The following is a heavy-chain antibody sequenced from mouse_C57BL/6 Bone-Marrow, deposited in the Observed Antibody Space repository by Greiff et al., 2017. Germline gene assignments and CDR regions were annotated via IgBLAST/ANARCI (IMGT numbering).Heavy chain of an antibody. D-gene: IGHD2-1*01. CDR2: ICPGSGKT. V-gene: IGHV1-55*01. CDR3: ARHYYRNYYYLDV. J-gene: IGHJ1*03. CDR1: GYTFTSYW. Sequence: QVQLQQSGAELVKPGASVKMSCKASGYTFTSYWITWVKQRPGQGLEWIGNICPGSGKTNYNEKVKGKATLTGDTSSSTAYMQLSSLTSEDSAVYYCARHYYRNYYYLDVWGKGTTVTVSS.